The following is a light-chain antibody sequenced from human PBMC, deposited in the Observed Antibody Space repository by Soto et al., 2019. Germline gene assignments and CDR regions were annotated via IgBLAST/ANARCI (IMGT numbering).Light chain of an antibody. V-gene: IGLV2-14*01. Sequence: QSVLTQPASVSGSPGQSITISCTGTSSDVGGYNYVSWYQQHPGKAPKLMIYDVSNRPSGVSNRFSGSKSGDTASLTISGLQAEDEADYYCSSYSSISAYVLGIGTKVTVL. CDR2: DVS. CDR3: SSYSSISAYV. CDR1: SSDVGGYNY. J-gene: IGLJ1*01.